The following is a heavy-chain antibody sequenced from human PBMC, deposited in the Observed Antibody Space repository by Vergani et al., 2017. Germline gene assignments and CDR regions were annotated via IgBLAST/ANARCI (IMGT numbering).Heavy chain of an antibody. D-gene: IGHD2-21*02. CDR1: GFTFDDYA. Sequence: EVQLVESGGGLVQPGRSLRLSCAASGFTFDDYAMHWVRQAPGKGLEWVSGISWNSGSIGYADSVKGRFTISRDKAKNTLYLQMNSLRAEDTAVYYCARDPAYCGGDCYADPNGYFDLWGRGTLVTVSS. J-gene: IGHJ2*01. CDR2: ISWNSGSI. V-gene: IGHV3-9*01. CDR3: ARDPAYCGGDCYADPNGYFDL.